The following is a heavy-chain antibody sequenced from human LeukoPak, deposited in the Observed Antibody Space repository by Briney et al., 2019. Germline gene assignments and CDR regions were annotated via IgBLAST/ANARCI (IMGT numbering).Heavy chain of an antibody. D-gene: IGHD3-10*02. V-gene: IGHV1-18*01. CDR2: NSAYNGNT. Sequence: ASVKVSCKDSGDTFTSYGMSWVRQAPGQGLEWMGWNSAYNGNTNYAQKFQDRVTMTTDTSTSTAYMELRSLRSDDTALYYCARDGPLFGESPLYYMDVWGKGTTVTVSS. CDR1: GDTFTSYG. J-gene: IGHJ6*03. CDR3: ARDGPLFGESPLYYMDV.